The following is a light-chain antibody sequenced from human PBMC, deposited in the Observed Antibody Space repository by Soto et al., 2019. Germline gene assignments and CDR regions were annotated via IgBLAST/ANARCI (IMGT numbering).Light chain of an antibody. V-gene: IGKV1-5*03. Sequence: IQMTQSPSTLSASEGDRVIITCRPSQSVNNRLAWYQQRPGKAPKLLIYLESTLGSGVPSRFSGSGSGTEFTLTISSLQPDDSATYYCQHYKEYPWTFGQGTKVEIK. J-gene: IGKJ1*01. CDR3: QHYKEYPWT. CDR2: LES. CDR1: QSVNNR.